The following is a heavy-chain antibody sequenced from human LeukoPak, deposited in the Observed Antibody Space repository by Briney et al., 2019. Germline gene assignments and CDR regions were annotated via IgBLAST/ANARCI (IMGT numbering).Heavy chain of an antibody. V-gene: IGHV5-51*01. Sequence: GESLKISCKGSGYXFSSYWIGWVRQMPGKGLEWMGIIYPGDSDTRYSPSFQGQVTISADKSVSTAYLQWSSLKASDTAMYYCARQWGDCSSTSCYSASWGQGTLVTVSS. CDR1: GYXFSSYW. J-gene: IGHJ5*02. CDR3: ARQWGDCSSTSCYSAS. CDR2: IYPGDSDT. D-gene: IGHD2-2*01.